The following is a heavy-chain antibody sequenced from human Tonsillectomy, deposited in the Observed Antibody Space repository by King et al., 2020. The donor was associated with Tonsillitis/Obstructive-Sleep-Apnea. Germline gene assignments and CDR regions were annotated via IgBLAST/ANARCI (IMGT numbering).Heavy chain of an antibody. CDR2: IRSSSSYI. Sequence: VQLVESGGGLVKPGGSLRLSCAVSGFTFSTYSMNWVRQAPGKGLEWVSSIRSSSSYIYYADSVKGRFTISRDNAKNSLYLQMNSLRAEDTAVYYCARDGRAAARPGIPVDYWGQGTLVTVSS. D-gene: IGHD6-13*01. CDR1: GFTFSTYS. J-gene: IGHJ4*02. V-gene: IGHV3-21*01. CDR3: ARDGRAAARPGIPVDY.